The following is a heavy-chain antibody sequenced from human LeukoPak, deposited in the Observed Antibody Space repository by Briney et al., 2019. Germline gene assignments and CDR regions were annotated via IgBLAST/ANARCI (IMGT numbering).Heavy chain of an antibody. CDR2: IWYDGSHK. Sequence: PGGSLRLSCAASGFTFSDFGMHWVRQAPGKGLEWVAVIWYDGSHKYYADSVKGRFIISRDSSKNTLYLQMNSLRVEDTAVYYCARGAYSSTWFVDYWGQGALVAVTS. CDR3: ARGAYSSTWFVDY. D-gene: IGHD6-13*01. CDR1: GFTFSDFG. J-gene: IGHJ4*02. V-gene: IGHV3-33*01.